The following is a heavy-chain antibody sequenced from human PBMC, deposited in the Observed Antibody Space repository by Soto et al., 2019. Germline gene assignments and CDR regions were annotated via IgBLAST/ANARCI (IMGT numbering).Heavy chain of an antibody. CDR1: GFTFTSYG. D-gene: IGHD3-10*01. CDR2: ISIYNDNT. CDR3: ARETYYFGSETYDVGMDH. Sequence: ASVKVSCKASGFTFTSYGISWVRQAPGQGLEWMAWISIYNDNTKYAQTFQGRITMTTDTSTSTAYMELRSLRSDDTAVYYCARETYYFGSETYDVGMDHWGQGITVTVSS. J-gene: IGHJ6*02. V-gene: IGHV1-18*04.